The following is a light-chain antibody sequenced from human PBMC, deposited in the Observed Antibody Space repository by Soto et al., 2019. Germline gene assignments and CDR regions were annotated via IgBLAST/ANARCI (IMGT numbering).Light chain of an antibody. CDR2: EVT. CDR3: CSYGGSSALPYV. CDR1: SSDVGTYNL. J-gene: IGLJ1*01. Sequence: QSVLAQPASVSGSPEQSVTISCTGTSSDVGTYNLVSWYQQHPGKAPKLIIYEVTERPSGVSNRFSGSKFGNTASLTISGLLPEYEADYYCCSYGGSSALPYVFGTGTKGTVL. V-gene: IGLV2-23*02.